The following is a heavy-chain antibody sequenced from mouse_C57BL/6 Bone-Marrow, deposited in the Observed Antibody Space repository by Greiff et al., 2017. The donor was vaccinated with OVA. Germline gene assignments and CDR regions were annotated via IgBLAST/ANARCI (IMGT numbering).Heavy chain of an antibody. V-gene: IGHV1-19*01. CDR1: GYTFTDYY. CDR3: ARRDSNYEGNDAMDY. D-gene: IGHD2-5*01. CDR2: INPYNGGT. J-gene: IGHJ4*01. Sequence: EVQLQQSGPVLVKPGASVKMSCKASGYTFTDYYMNWVKQSHGKSLEWIGVINPYNGGTSYNQKFKGKATLTVDKSSSTAYMELNSLTSEDSAVYYCARRDSNYEGNDAMDYWGQGTSVTVSS.